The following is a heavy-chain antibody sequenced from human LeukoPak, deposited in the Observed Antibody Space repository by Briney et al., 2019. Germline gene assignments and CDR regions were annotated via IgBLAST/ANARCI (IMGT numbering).Heavy chain of an antibody. V-gene: IGHV3-21*01. CDR3: ARDYDGDYGLDY. D-gene: IGHD4-17*01. J-gene: IGHJ4*02. CDR1: GFTFSSYS. Sequence: PGGSLRLSCAASGFTFSSYSMNWVRQAPGKGLEWVSSISSRSSYIYYADSVKGRFTISRDNAKNSLYLQMNSLTAEDTAVYYCARDYDGDYGLDYWGQGTLVTVSS. CDR2: ISSRSSYI.